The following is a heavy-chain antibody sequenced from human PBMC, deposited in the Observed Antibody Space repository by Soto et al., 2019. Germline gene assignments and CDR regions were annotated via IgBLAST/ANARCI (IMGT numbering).Heavy chain of an antibody. CDR3: VKVRPSRTRAFDY. D-gene: IGHD6-25*01. CDR1: GFNFNSYA. J-gene: IGHJ4*02. Sequence: GGSLRLSCSASGFNFNSYAMHWVRQAPGKGLEYVSGISNSGGITYHADSVQGRFIISRDNSKDTLYLQMNSVRPEDTAMYYCVKVRPSRTRAFDYWGQGLLVTVSS. CDR2: ISNSGGIT. V-gene: IGHV3-64D*08.